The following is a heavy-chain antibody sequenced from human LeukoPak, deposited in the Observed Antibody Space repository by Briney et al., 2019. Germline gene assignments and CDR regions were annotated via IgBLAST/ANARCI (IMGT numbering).Heavy chain of an antibody. CDR3: ARLAEAVGDAFDI. Sequence: PGGSLRLSCAASGFTVSSNYMYWVRQAPGKGLEWVSVIYSGGSTYYPASGKGRITISRDNSKNTRYLQMNSRRAEDPAVYYCARLAEAVGDAFDIWGQGTMVTVSS. CDR1: GFTVSSNY. V-gene: IGHV3-66*04. J-gene: IGHJ3*02. CDR2: IYSGGST. D-gene: IGHD6-13*01.